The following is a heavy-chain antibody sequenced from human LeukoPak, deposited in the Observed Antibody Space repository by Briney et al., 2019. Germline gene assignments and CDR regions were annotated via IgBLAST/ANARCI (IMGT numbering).Heavy chain of an antibody. CDR1: GGSISSSSYY. D-gene: IGHD4-11*01. CDR3: ARWYSNFAFDY. J-gene: IGHJ4*02. Sequence: SETLSLTCTVSGGSISSSSYYWSWIRQPPGKGLEWIGYIYYSGSTNYNPSLKSRVTISVDTSKNQFSLKLSSVTAADTAVYYCARWYSNFAFDYWGQGTLVTVSS. V-gene: IGHV4-61*01. CDR2: IYYSGST.